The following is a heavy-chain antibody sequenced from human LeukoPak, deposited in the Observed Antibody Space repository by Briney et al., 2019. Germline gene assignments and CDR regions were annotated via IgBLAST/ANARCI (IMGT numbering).Heavy chain of an antibody. J-gene: IGHJ4*02. D-gene: IGHD6-19*01. Sequence: SETLSLTCTVSRVSISSYYWSWIRQPAGKGLEWIGRIYTSGSTNYNPSLKSRVTMSVDTSKNQFSLKLSSVTAADTAIYYCAAGYSSGWIDYWGQGTLVTVSS. CDR2: IYTSGST. V-gene: IGHV4-4*07. CDR1: RVSISSYY. CDR3: AAGYSSGWIDY.